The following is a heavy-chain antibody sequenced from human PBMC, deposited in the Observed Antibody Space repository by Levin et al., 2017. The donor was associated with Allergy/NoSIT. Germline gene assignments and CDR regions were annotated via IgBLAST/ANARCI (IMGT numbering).Heavy chain of an antibody. CDR2: IISSSSYI. J-gene: IGHJ1*01. Sequence: GESLKISCAASGFTFSSYSMNWVRQAPGKGLEWVSSIISSSSYIYYADSVKGRFTISRDNAKNSLYLQMNSLRAEDTAVYYCANSPAVAGTLQHWGQGTLVTVSS. CDR3: ANSPAVAGTLQH. D-gene: IGHD6-19*01. CDR1: GFTFSSYS. V-gene: IGHV3-21*01.